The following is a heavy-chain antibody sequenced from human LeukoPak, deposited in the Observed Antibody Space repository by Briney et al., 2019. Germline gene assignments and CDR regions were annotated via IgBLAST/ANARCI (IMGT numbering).Heavy chain of an antibody. CDR1: GFTFTSDS. CDR3: ARDGEYGDYGSDY. V-gene: IGHV3-21*01. D-gene: IGHD4-17*01. J-gene: IGHJ4*02. CDR2: ISSSSSYI. Sequence: ARTLRRYCAAPGFTFTSDSMNWVRHPPWKGLEWVSSISSSSSYIYYADSVKGRFTISRDNAKNSLYLQMNSLRAEDTAVYYCARDGEYGDYGSDYWGQGTLVTVSS.